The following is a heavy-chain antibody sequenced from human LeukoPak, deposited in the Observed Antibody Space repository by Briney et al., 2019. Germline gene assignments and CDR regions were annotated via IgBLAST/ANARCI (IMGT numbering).Heavy chain of an antibody. CDR3: AKGHSAHGTGFDY. D-gene: IGHD1-1*01. J-gene: IGHJ4*02. CDR2: ISGSGDTT. V-gene: IGHV3-23*01. CDR1: GFTFSSYA. Sequence: PGESLRLSCAASGFTFSSYAMSWVRQAPGKGLEWVSAISGSGDTTYYADSVKGRFTISRDNLENTLYTQMNSLRVEDTAVYYCAKGHSAHGTGFDYWGQGTLVIVSS.